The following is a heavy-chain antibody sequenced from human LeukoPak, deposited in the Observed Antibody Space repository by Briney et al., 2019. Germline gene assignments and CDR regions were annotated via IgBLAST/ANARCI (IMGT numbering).Heavy chain of an antibody. Sequence: GGSLRLSCAASGFTFSSYAMSWVRQAPGKGLEWVSAISGSGGSTYYADSVKGRFTISRDNSKDTLYLQMNSLRAEDTAVYYCAKGGGYYYDSSGHPGYFDYWGQGTLVTVSS. V-gene: IGHV3-23*01. CDR2: ISGSGGST. CDR3: AKGGGYYYDSSGHPGYFDY. CDR1: GFTFSSYA. J-gene: IGHJ4*02. D-gene: IGHD3-22*01.